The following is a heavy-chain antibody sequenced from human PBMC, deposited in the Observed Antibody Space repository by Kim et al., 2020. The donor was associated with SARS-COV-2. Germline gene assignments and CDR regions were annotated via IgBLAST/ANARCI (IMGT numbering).Heavy chain of an antibody. J-gene: IGHJ6*02. CDR2: IKGSDGGST. CDR3: ATSWDV. Sequence: GGSLRLSSSASGFTFGRHDMNWVRQSSGKGLEWVSTIKGSDGGSTYYADSVKGRFTISRDSSKTTLSLQMNGLRAEDTAVYYCATSWDVWGQGTTVTVSS. CDR1: GFTFGRHD. V-gene: IGHV3-23*01.